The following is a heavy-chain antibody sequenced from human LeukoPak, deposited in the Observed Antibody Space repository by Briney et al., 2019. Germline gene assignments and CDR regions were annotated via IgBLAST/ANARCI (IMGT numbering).Heavy chain of an antibody. CDR1: GYTFTSYY. CDR3: ARGIAAAGSYFDY. Sequence: ASVKVSCKASGYTFTSYYMHWVRQAPGQGLEWMGIINPSGGSTNYAQKFQGRVTITADESTSTAYMELSSLRSEDTAVYYCARGIAAAGSYFDYWGQGTLVTVSS. CDR2: INPSGGST. J-gene: IGHJ4*02. D-gene: IGHD6-13*01. V-gene: IGHV1-46*01.